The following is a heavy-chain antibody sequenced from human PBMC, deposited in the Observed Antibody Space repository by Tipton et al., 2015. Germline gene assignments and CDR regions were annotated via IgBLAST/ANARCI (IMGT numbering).Heavy chain of an antibody. CDR3: AKTHGAYDWYLDH. Sequence: TLSLTCAVSGGSISSNDWWSWVRQSPGKGLEWIGEIYPRGNTIYNPSLESRVSISIDESNNQFSLNLRSVTAADTAVYFCAKTHGAYDWYLDHWGQGTPVTVSS. CDR1: GGSISSNDW. CDR2: IYPRGNT. V-gene: IGHV4-4*01. J-gene: IGHJ4*02. D-gene: IGHD5-12*01.